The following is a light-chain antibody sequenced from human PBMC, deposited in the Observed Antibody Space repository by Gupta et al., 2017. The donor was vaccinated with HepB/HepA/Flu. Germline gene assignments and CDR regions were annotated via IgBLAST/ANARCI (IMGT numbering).Light chain of an antibody. CDR1: LNFLYSPTNKDY. CDR2: WAS. J-gene: IGKJ3*01. V-gene: IGKV4-1*01. CDR3: HQEHYTPFT. Sequence: DVVMTHSPDSLAVSLGERATINCKSSLNFLYSPTNKDYLAWYQQKAGQPPKLLIYWASTRESGVPDSFSGSGSKTDFTLTISSLQAEDVAVYYCHQEHYTPFTFGHGTKVDIK.